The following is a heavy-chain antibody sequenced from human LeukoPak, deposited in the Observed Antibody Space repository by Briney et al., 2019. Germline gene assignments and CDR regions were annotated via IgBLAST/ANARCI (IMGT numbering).Heavy chain of an antibody. J-gene: IGHJ6*03. Sequence: GGSLRLSCAASGFTFDDYGMSWVRQAPGKGLEWVSSINWNGGSIGYADSVKGRFTISRDNAKNSLYLQMNSLRAEDTALYYCARQVYCSGTSCYTKYYYYYMDVWGKGTTVTVSS. CDR2: INWNGGSI. V-gene: IGHV3-20*04. CDR1: GFTFDDYG. CDR3: ARQVYCSGTSCYTKYYYYYMDV. D-gene: IGHD2-2*02.